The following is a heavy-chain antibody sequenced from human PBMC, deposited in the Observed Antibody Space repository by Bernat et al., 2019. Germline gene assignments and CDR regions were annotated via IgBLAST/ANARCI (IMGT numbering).Heavy chain of an antibody. Sequence: QVQLQQSGPGLVKPSQTLSLTCAISGDSVSSNSAAWNWIRQSPSRGLEWLGRTYYRSKWYNDYAVSVKSRITINPDTSKNQFSLQLNSVTPEDTAVYYCARDYDWDSSGWYFGIDAFDIWGQGTMVTVSS. D-gene: IGHD6-13*01. V-gene: IGHV6-1*01. CDR1: GDSVSSNSAA. CDR3: ARDYDWDSSGWYFGIDAFDI. CDR2: TYYRSKWYN. J-gene: IGHJ3*02.